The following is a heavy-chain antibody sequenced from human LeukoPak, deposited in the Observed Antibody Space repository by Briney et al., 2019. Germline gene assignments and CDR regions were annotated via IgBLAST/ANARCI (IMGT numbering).Heavy chain of an antibody. CDR3: AGPDQRGYSYGYSAFDI. CDR1: GGSISSSTYY. V-gene: IGHV4-39*01. J-gene: IGHJ3*02. CDR2: IYYSGRT. Sequence: SETLSLTXTVSGGSISSSTYYWGWIRQPPGKGLEWIGSIYYSGRTYYNPSLKSRVTISVDTSKNLFSLKVSSVTAADTAVYYCAGPDQRGYSYGYSAFDIWGQGTMVTVSS. D-gene: IGHD5-18*01.